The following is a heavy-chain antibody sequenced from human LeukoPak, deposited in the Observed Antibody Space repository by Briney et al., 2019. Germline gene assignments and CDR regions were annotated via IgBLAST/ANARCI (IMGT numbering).Heavy chain of an antibody. V-gene: IGHV4-59*08. CDR2: IYDSGST. J-gene: IGHJ4*02. D-gene: IGHD6-13*01. Sequence: SETLSLTCTVSGGSTSSYYWSWIRQPPGKGLEWIGYIYDSGSTNYNPSLKSRVTISVDTSKNQFSLKLSSVTSADTAVYYCATRDSSSLKVDYWGQGTLVTVSS. CDR3: ATRDSSSLKVDY. CDR1: GGSTSSYY.